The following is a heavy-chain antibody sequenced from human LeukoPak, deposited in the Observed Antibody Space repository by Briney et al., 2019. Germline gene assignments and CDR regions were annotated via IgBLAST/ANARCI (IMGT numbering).Heavy chain of an antibody. V-gene: IGHV3-23*01. CDR2: ISGSGGST. J-gene: IGHJ6*02. CDR1: GFTFSSYA. CDR3: ARADYYDSSVVGYYYYGMDV. Sequence: GGSLRLSCAASGFTFSSYAMSWVRQAPGKGLEWVSAISGSGGSTYYADSVKGRFTISRDNSKNTLYLQMNSLRAEDTAVYYCARADYYDSSVVGYYYYGMDVWGQGTTVTVSS. D-gene: IGHD3-22*01.